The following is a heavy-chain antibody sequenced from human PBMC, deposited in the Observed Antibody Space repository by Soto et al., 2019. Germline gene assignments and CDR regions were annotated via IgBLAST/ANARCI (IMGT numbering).Heavy chain of an antibody. CDR2: ISAYNGNT. Sequence: QVQLVQSGAEVKKPGASVEVSCKASGYTFTSYRISWVGQAPGQGLEWMGWISAYNGNTNYAQKLQGRVTMTTDTSTSKAYMELRSLRSDDTAVYYCARDPPYSSGWYAGFDPWGQGTLVTVSS. D-gene: IGHD6-19*01. J-gene: IGHJ5*02. CDR1: GYTFTSYR. CDR3: ARDPPYSSGWYAGFDP. V-gene: IGHV1-18*01.